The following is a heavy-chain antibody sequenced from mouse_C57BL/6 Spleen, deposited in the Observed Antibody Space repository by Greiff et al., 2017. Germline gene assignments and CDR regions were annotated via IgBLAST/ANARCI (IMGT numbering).Heavy chain of an antibody. CDR2: INPSSGYT. D-gene: IGHD2-4*01. V-gene: IGHV1-4*01. CDR1: GYTFTSYT. J-gene: IGHJ3*01. Sequence: QVQLKVSGAELARPGASVKMSCKASGYTFTSYTMHWVKQRPGQGLEWIGYINPSSGYTKYNQKFKDKATLTADKSSSTAHMQLSSLTSEDSAVYYCAEEYYDYDGFAYWGQGTLVTVSA. CDR3: AEEYYDYDGFAY.